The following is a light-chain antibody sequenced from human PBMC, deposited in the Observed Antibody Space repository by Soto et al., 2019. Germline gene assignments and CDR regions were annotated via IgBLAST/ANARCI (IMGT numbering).Light chain of an antibody. V-gene: IGLV1-40*01. J-gene: IGLJ3*02. CDR3: QSYDSRLSDWV. Sequence: QSVLTQPPSVSGAPGQRVTISCSGSSSNVGAGYDVHWYQQLPGTAPKLLIYGNNNRPSGVPDRFSASKSDTSASLAITGLQAEDEADYYCQSYDSRLSDWVFGGGTKLTVL. CDR1: SSNVGAGYD. CDR2: GNN.